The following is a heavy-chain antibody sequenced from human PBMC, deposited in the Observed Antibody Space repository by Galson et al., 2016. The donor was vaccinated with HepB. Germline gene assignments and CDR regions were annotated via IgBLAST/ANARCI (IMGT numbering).Heavy chain of an antibody. CDR3: ATDHPLFRQTGSIAFDV. Sequence: LRLSCAASEITFSTFAMSWVRQAPGKGLKWVSSIIASGGRTFYADSVKGRFTISRDNSKSMLYLQMNSLRAEDTAVYYCATDHPLFRQTGSIAFDVWGQGTMVTVSS. CDR2: IIASGGRT. J-gene: IGHJ3*01. V-gene: IGHV3-23*01. CDR1: EITFSTFA. D-gene: IGHD3-10*01.